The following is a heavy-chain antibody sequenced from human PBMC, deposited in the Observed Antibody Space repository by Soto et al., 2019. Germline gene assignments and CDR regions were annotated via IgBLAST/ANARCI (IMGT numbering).Heavy chain of an antibody. Sequence: GGSLRLSCVASGFSLSDYAVNWVRQAPGKGLEWVSFISSDSRTIYYADSVEGRFTVSRDNARNSVSLQRDSLRDDDAAVYFCARIKLVEWFFINVDVYDMDVWGQETPVTVSS. D-gene: IGHD3-3*01. CDR3: ARIKLVEWFFINVDVYDMDV. J-gene: IGHJ6*02. CDR1: GFSLSDYA. V-gene: IGHV3-48*02. CDR2: ISSDSRTI.